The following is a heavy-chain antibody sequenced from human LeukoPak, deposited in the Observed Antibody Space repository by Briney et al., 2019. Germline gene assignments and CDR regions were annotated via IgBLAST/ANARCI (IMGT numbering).Heavy chain of an antibody. CDR2: IIPILGIA. CDR1: GYTFTSYY. V-gene: IGHV1-69*02. CDR3: ARSPSSYLQDFDY. Sequence: SVKVSCKASGYTFTSYYMHWVRQAPGQELEWMGRIIPILGIANYAQKFQGRVTITADKSTSTAYMELSSLRSEDTAVYYCARSPSSYLQDFDYWGQGTLVTVSS. D-gene: IGHD2/OR15-2a*01. J-gene: IGHJ4*02.